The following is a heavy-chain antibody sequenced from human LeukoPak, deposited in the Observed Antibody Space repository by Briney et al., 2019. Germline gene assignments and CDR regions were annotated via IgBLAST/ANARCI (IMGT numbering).Heavy chain of an antibody. CDR1: GFTFSSYS. Sequence: MTGGSLRLSCAASGFTFSSYSMNWVRQAPGKGLEWVSSISSSSSYIYYADSVKGRFTISRDNAKNSLYLQMNSLRAEDTAVYYCARAREGGYYWFDPWGQGTLVTVSS. D-gene: IGHD3-22*01. CDR3: ARAREGGYYWFDP. V-gene: IGHV3-21*01. CDR2: ISSSSSYI. J-gene: IGHJ5*02.